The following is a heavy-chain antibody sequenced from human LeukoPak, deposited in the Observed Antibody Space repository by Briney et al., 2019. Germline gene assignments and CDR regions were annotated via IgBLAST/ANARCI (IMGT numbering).Heavy chain of an antibody. CDR2: IWYDGSNK. CDR3: AREPHSYYDFWSGFTNRGAYFDY. Sequence: PGRSLRLSCAASGFTFSSYGMHWVRQAPGKGLVWVADIWYDGSNKYYADSVKGRFTISRDNSKNTLYLQMNSLRAEDTAVYYCAREPHSYYDFWSGFTNRGAYFDYWGQGTLVTVSS. J-gene: IGHJ4*02. V-gene: IGHV3-33*01. CDR1: GFTFSSYG. D-gene: IGHD3-3*01.